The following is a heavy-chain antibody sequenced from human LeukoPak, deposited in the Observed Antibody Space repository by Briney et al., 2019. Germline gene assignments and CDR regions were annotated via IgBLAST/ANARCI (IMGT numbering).Heavy chain of an antibody. CDR1: GFTVSSNY. J-gene: IGHJ4*02. Sequence: GGSLRLSCAASGFTVSSNYMSWVRQAPGKGLQWVSVIYSDGSTYYADSVKGRFTISRDNSKNTLYLQMNSLRAEDTAVYYCARDPRYHLDYWGQGTLVTVSS. CDR3: ARDPRYHLDY. V-gene: IGHV3-53*01. D-gene: IGHD2-2*01. CDR2: IYSDGST.